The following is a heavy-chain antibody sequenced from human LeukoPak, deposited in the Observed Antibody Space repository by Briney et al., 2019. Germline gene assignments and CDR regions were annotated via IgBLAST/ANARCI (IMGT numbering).Heavy chain of an antibody. V-gene: IGHV3-33*01. J-gene: IGHJ4*02. CDR2: IWYDGSNK. D-gene: IGHD2-2*02. CDR3: ARDQYCSSTSCYTTFDY. CDR1: GFTFSSYG. Sequence: GGSPRLSCAASGFTFSSYGMHWVRQAPGKGLEWVAVIWYDGSNKYYADSVKGRFTISRDNSKNTLYLQMNSLRAEDTAVYYCARDQYCSSTSCYTTFDYWGQGTLVTVSS.